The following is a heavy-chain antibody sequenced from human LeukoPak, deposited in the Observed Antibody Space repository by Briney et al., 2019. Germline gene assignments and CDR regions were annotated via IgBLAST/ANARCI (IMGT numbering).Heavy chain of an antibody. CDR3: ARVGSGSYYNPFYYYYYMDV. Sequence: GGSLRLSCAASGFTVSSNCMSWVRQAPGKGLEWVSVIYSGGSTYYADSVKGRFTISRDNSKNTLYLQMNSLRAEDTAVYYCARVGSGSYYNPFYYYYYMDVWGKGTTVTISS. CDR1: GFTVSSNC. D-gene: IGHD3-10*01. CDR2: IYSGGST. V-gene: IGHV3-66*01. J-gene: IGHJ6*03.